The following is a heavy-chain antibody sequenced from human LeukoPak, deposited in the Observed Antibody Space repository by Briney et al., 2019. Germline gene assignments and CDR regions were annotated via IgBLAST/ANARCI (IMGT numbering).Heavy chain of an antibody. D-gene: IGHD3-3*01. CDR1: GFTFSSYG. J-gene: IGHJ4*02. Sequence: PGGSLRLSCVASGFTFSSYGMHWVRQAPGKGLEWVAFIRYDGSNKYYADSVKGRFTISRDNSKNTLYLQMNSLRAEDTAVYYCVKDYDFRSGYYSPTRGYFDYWGQGTLVTVSS. CDR3: VKDYDFRSGYYSPTRGYFDY. V-gene: IGHV3-30*02. CDR2: IRYDGSNK.